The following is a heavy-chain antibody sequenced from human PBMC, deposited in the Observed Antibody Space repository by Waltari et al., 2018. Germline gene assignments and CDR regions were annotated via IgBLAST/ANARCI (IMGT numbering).Heavy chain of an antibody. J-gene: IGHJ6*02. CDR1: GFPFISDT. V-gene: IGHV3-23*01. Sequence: EMQLLESGGGLAQPGGSVRLSCAASGFPFISDTVTWVRQALGGGLEWVSLMSGSGLIDYADSVKGRFTISRDNSKNTVFLQMDSLRAEDTAVYYCAKDEGNRRAPTFGMDVWGRGTTVIVS. D-gene: IGHD3-16*01. CDR2: MSGSGLI. CDR3: AKDEGNRRAPTFGMDV.